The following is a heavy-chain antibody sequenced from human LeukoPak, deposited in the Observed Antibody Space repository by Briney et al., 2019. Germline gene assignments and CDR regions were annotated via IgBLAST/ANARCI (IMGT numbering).Heavy chain of an antibody. V-gene: IGHV4-59*01. CDR3: ARMFTAGYCSSTTCSGEGVYFDY. CDR2: IYYSGNT. Sequence: SETLSLTCTVPGGSISSFYWSWIRQPPGKGLEWSGYIYYSGNTNYNPSLKSRVTLSIDTSKNQFSLKLSSVTAADTAIYYCARMFTAGYCSSTTCSGEGVYFDYWGQGTLVTVSS. J-gene: IGHJ4*02. D-gene: IGHD2-2*01. CDR1: GGSISSFY.